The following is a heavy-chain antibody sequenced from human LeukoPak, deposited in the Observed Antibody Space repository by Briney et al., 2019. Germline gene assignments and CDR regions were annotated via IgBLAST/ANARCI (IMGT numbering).Heavy chain of an antibody. V-gene: IGHV3-30-3*01. CDR3: ARKIGH. Sequence: GGSLRLSCAASGFTFRTYAMHWVRQAPGKGLEWVAVISYDGNTDYYANSVKGRFTISRDNSKNTLYLQMNSLRPEDTAVYYCARKIGHWGQGTLVTVSS. CDR2: ISYDGNTD. J-gene: IGHJ4*02. CDR1: GFTFRTYA.